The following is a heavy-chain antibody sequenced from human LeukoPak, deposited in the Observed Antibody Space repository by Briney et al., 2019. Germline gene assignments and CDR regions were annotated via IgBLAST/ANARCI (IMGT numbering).Heavy chain of an antibody. Sequence: PGRSLRLSCAASGFTFSSYSMNWVRQAPGKGLEWVSCISSSSSTIYYADSVKGRFTISRDNAKNSLYLQMNSLRAEDTAVYYCARGGEMATILDYWGQGTLVTVSS. CDR2: ISSSSSTI. V-gene: IGHV3-48*01. J-gene: IGHJ4*02. D-gene: IGHD5-24*01. CDR1: GFTFSSYS. CDR3: ARGGEMATILDY.